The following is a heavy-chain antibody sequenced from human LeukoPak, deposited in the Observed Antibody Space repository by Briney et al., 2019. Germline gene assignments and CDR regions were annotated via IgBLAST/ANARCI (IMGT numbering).Heavy chain of an antibody. CDR1: AFTFSSYE. V-gene: IGHV3-48*03. Sequence: GGSLRLSCAASAFTFSSYEMNWVRQAPGEGLEWVSYISSSGSTKHYADSVKGRFTISRDNAKNSLYLQMNSLRAEDTAVYYCAREWFKTHDYWGQGTLVTVSS. CDR2: ISSSGSTK. J-gene: IGHJ4*02. D-gene: IGHD3-10*01. CDR3: AREWFKTHDY.